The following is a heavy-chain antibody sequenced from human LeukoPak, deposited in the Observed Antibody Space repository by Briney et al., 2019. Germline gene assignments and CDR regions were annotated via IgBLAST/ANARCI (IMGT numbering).Heavy chain of an antibody. Sequence: GGSLRLSCAASGFTFSSYGMHWVRQAPGKGLEWVAVISYDESNKYFADSVKGRFTISRDNPKNTLYLQMNSLRPEDTAVYYCAKSTTVTTQQRGYFAYWGQGTLVTVSS. CDR2: ISYDESNK. CDR3: AKSTTVTTQQRGYFAY. CDR1: GFTFSSYG. D-gene: IGHD4-11*01. J-gene: IGHJ4*02. V-gene: IGHV3-30*18.